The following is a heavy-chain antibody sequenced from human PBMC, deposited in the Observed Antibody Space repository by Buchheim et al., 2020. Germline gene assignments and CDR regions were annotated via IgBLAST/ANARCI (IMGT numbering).Heavy chain of an antibody. J-gene: IGHJ2*01. CDR1: GYSFTSYW. CDR3: AGGYYYDSSGYYYGDWYFDL. V-gene: IGHV5-51*01. Sequence: EVQLVQSGAEVKKPGESLKISCKGSGYSFTSYWIGWVRQMPGKGLEWMGIIYPGDSDTRYSPSFQGHVTISADQSISTAYPQWSSLKASDTAMYYCAGGYYYDSSGYYYGDWYFDLWGRGTL. CDR2: IYPGDSDT. D-gene: IGHD3-22*01.